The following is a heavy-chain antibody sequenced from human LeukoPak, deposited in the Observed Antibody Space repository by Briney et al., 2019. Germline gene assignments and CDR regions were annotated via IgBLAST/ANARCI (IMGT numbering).Heavy chain of an antibody. CDR1: GFTFSNYA. Sequence: GGSLRLSCVASGFTFSNYAMSWVRQAPGKGLEWVSGISGSGDSTYYADSVKGRFTISRDNSKNTLYLQMNSLRAEDTAVYYCAKDLDSSSWFRPFDYWGQGTLVTVSS. CDR2: ISGSGDST. V-gene: IGHV3-23*01. D-gene: IGHD6-13*01. CDR3: AKDLDSSSWFRPFDY. J-gene: IGHJ4*02.